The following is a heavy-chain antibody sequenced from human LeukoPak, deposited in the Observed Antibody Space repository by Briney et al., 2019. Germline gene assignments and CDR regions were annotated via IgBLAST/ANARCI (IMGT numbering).Heavy chain of an antibody. V-gene: IGHV3-20*04. CDR1: GFNFDDYV. CDR3: ASFRHSYDSSGFPHY. CDR2: INWNGGSR. J-gene: IGHJ4*02. Sequence: GGSLRLSCAASGFNFDDYVMTWVRQAPGKGLEWVSGINWNGGSRGYADSVKGRFTISRDNAKNSLYLQMNSLRAEDTALYYCASFRHSYDSSGFPHYWAQGTLVTVSS. D-gene: IGHD3-22*01.